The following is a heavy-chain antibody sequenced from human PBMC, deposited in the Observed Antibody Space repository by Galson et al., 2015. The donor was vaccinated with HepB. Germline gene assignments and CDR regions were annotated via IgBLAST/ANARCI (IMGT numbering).Heavy chain of an antibody. V-gene: IGHV1-24*01. Sequence: SVKVSCKVSGYTLTELSMHWVRQAPGKGLEWMGGFDPEDGETIYAQKFQGRVTMTEDTSTDTAYMELSSLRSEDTAVYYCATGFPGGFLEWLNWFDPWGQGTLVTVSS. CDR3: ATGFPGGFLEWLNWFDP. D-gene: IGHD3-3*01. J-gene: IGHJ5*02. CDR1: GYTLTELS. CDR2: FDPEDGET.